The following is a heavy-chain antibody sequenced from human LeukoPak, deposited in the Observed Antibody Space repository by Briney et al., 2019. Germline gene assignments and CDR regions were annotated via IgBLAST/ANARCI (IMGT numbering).Heavy chain of an antibody. Sequence: SVKVSCKASGGTFSSYAISWVRQAPGQGLEWMGGIIPIFGTANYAQKFQGRVTITADESTSTAYMELSSLRSEDTAVYYCASGLRATLLGPHYFDYWGQGTLVTVSS. D-gene: IGHD1-26*01. V-gene: IGHV1-69*13. J-gene: IGHJ4*02. CDR1: GGTFSSYA. CDR3: ASGLRATLLGPHYFDY. CDR2: IIPIFGTA.